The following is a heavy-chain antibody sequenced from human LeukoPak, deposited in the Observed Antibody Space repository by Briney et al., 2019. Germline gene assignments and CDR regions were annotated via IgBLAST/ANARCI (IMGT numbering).Heavy chain of an antibody. CDR1: GFTLSDFY. J-gene: IGHJ5*02. V-gene: IGHV3-11*03. CDR3: ARLYYGSGKRFDP. CDR2: ISSGSSYT. Sequence: GGSLTLSWAPSGFTLSDFYMSWIRQPPGKWLECVSYISSGSSYTNYPDSVTGRFTISRDNAKNSLYLQMTSLRAEDTAVYCCARLYYGSGKRFDPWGQGTLVTVSS. D-gene: IGHD3-10*01.